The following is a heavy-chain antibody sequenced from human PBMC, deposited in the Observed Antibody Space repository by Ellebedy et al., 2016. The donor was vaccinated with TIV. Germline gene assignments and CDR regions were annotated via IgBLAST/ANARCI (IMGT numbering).Heavy chain of an antibody. V-gene: IGHV1-46*01. CDR3: ARAHYGSGSYSHFDY. D-gene: IGHD3-10*01. J-gene: IGHJ4*02. CDR2: INPSGGST. CDR1: GYTFTSYY. Sequence: ASVKVSCKASGYTFTSYYIHWVRQAPGQGLEWMGIINPSGGSTRYAQKLQGRVTMTRDTSTSAVYMELSSLRSEDTAVYYCARAHYGSGSYSHFDYWGQGTLVTVSS.